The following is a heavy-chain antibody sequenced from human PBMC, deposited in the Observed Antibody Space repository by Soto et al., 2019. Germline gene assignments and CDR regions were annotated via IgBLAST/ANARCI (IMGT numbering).Heavy chain of an antibody. Sequence: QVPLVQSGAEVKKPGASVKVSCKASGYTFTSYAMHWVRQAPGQRLEWMGWINAGNGNTKYSQKFQGRVTITRDTSASTAYMELSSLRSEDTAVYYCARSLRFLEWLLPYWGQGTLVTVSS. D-gene: IGHD3-3*01. CDR2: INAGNGNT. V-gene: IGHV1-3*01. J-gene: IGHJ4*02. CDR1: GYTFTSYA. CDR3: ARSLRFLEWLLPY.